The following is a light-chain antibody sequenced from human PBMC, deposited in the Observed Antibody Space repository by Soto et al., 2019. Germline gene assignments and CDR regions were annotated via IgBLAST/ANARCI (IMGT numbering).Light chain of an antibody. CDR1: QSVSSS. CDR2: DTS. V-gene: IGKV3-15*01. CDR3: QQYVHWPPGT. J-gene: IGKJ1*01. Sequence: EIVVTQSPATLSVSPGERVTLSCRASQSVSSSLAWYQQRPGQAPRLLIYDTSTRAPSIAARFSGSGSGTEVTLTGSSLQSEDVAVYACQQYVHWPPGTFGQGTTVEIK.